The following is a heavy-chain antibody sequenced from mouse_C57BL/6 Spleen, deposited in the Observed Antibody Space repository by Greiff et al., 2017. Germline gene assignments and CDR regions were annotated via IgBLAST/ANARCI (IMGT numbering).Heavy chain of an antibody. CDR3: ARIGTMLAY. CDR2: IDPETGGT. CDR1: GYTFPDYE. D-gene: IGHD2-12*01. J-gene: IGHJ3*01. V-gene: IGHV1-15*01. Sequence: VQLQQSGAELVRPGASVTLSCKASGYTFPDYEMHWVKQTPVHGLEWIGAIDPETGGTAYNQKFKDKATLTADKSSSTAYMQLSSLTYEDSAVYYCARIGTMLAYWGQGTLVTVSA.